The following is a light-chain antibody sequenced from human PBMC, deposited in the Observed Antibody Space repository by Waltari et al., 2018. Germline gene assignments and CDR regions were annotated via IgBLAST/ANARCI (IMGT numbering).Light chain of an antibody. CDR3: QTGGHGTWV. CDR2: VNSDGSH. CDR1: SGHSSNV. V-gene: IGLV4-69*01. Sequence: QLVLTQSPSASASLRASVTLTCTLSSGHSSNVIAWLQQQPEKGHRYLMKVNSDGSHRTGDEIPDRFSGSSSGAERYLTISNRQSEDEADYYCQTGGHGTWVFGGGTKLTVL. J-gene: IGLJ3*02.